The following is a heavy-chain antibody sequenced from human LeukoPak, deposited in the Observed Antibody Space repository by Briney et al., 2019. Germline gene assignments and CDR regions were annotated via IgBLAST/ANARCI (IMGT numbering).Heavy chain of an antibody. J-gene: IGHJ4*02. CDR2: VSADGSNK. Sequence: GRSLRLSCEAAGFTFSDYGMHGVRQAPGKGLEWVAVVSADGSNKQYADSVKGRFTISRDNSKNTLYLQLNSLRSEDTAVYYCAKGGVSDIGSWYGDYFDYWGQGTLVTVSS. D-gene: IGHD6-13*01. V-gene: IGHV3-30*18. CDR1: GFTFSDYG. CDR3: AKGGVSDIGSWYGDYFDY.